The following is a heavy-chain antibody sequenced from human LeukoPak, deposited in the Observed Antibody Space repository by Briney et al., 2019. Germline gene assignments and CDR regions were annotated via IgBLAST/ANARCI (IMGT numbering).Heavy chain of an antibody. CDR2: INVGNGNT. Sequence: ASVEVSCKASGYIFTTHAIHWVRQAPGQRLEWMGWINVGNGNTKYSQKFQGRVTMTRDTSTSTVYMELSSLRSEDTAVYYCAREWQQLVLGYWGQGTLVTVSS. D-gene: IGHD6-13*01. J-gene: IGHJ4*02. CDR1: GYIFTTHA. V-gene: IGHV1-3*01. CDR3: AREWQQLVLGY.